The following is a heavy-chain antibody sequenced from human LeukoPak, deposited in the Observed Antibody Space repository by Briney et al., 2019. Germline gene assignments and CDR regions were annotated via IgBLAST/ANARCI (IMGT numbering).Heavy chain of an antibody. D-gene: IGHD1-1*01. CDR1: GGTFENSA. V-gene: IGHV1-69*04. J-gene: IGHJ6*02. Sequence: SVKVSCKASGGTFENSAINWVRQAPGQGLEWMGRIIPILNIPNYAQKLQGRVTIAADKSTSTAYMELSSLRSDDTAVYYCAREKMEVGYYGLDVWGQGTTVTVSS. CDR3: AREKMEVGYYGLDV. CDR2: IIPILNIP.